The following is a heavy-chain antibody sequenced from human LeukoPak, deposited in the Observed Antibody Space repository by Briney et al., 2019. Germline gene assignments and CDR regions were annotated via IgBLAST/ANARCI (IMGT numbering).Heavy chain of an antibody. CDR3: ARVTKGGSHGHYFDY. J-gene: IGHJ4*02. Sequence: GGSLRLSCAASGFTFSNYWMSWVRQAPGKGLEWVANIKQVGSEKYYVDSVKGRFTIARDNAKNSLFLQMNSLRAEDTAVYYCARVTKGGSHGHYFDYWGQGTLVTVSS. V-gene: IGHV3-7*01. CDR2: IKQVGSEK. CDR1: GFTFSNYW. D-gene: IGHD2-8*01.